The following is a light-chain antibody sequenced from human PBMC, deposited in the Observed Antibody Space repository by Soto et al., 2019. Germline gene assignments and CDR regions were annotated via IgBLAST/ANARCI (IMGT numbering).Light chain of an antibody. CDR2: AAS. Sequence: DIQLTQSPSFLSASVGDRVTITCRASQGISSYLAWYQQKPGKAPKLLIYAASTLQSEVPSRFSGSGSGTEFTLTIRSLQPEDFATYYCQQINSYLLTFGGGTKVEIK. V-gene: IGKV1-9*01. CDR3: QQINSYLLT. CDR1: QGISSY. J-gene: IGKJ4*01.